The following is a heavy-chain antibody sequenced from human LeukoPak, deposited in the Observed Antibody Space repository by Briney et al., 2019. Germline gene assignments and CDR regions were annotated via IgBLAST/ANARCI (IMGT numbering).Heavy chain of an antibody. V-gene: IGHV1-69*13. CDR3: ARNYGDFTRGYFDY. J-gene: IGHJ4*02. CDR2: IIPIFGTA. CDR1: GGTFSSYA. Sequence: ASVKVSCKASGGTFSSYAISWVRQAPGQGLEWMGGIIPIFGTANYAQKFQGRVTITADESTSTAYMELSSLRSEDTAVYYCARNYGDFTRGYFDYWGQGTLVTVSS. D-gene: IGHD4-17*01.